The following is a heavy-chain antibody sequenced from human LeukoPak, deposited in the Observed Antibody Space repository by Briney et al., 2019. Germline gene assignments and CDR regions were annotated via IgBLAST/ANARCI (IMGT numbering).Heavy chain of an antibody. Sequence: GGSLRLSCAASGFTFSSYTMHWVRQAPGKGLEWVAVISYDGSNKYYADSVKGQFTISRDNSKNTLYLQMNSLGAEDTAVYYCARDHVPSASYYYGMDVWGQGTTVTVSS. D-gene: IGHD2-2*01. CDR2: ISYDGSNK. CDR3: ARDHVPSASYYYGMDV. J-gene: IGHJ6*02. V-gene: IGHV3-30-3*01. CDR1: GFTFSSYT.